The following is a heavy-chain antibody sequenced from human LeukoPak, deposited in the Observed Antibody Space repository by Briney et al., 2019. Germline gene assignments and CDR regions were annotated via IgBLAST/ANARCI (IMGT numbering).Heavy chain of an antibody. CDR2: IIPIFGTA. D-gene: IGHD6-13*01. J-gene: IGHJ1*01. V-gene: IGHV1-69*06. CDR1: GGTFSSYA. Sequence: ASVKVSCKASGGTFSSYAISWVRQAPGQGLEWMGGIIPIFGTANYAQKFQGRVTITADKSTSTAYMELSSLRSEDTAVYYCASEERRKYSSSWYHGRYFQHWGQGTLVTVSS. CDR3: ASEERRKYSSSWYHGRYFQH.